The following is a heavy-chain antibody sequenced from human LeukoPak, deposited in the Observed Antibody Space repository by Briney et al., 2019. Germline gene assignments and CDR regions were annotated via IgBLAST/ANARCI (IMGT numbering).Heavy chain of an antibody. D-gene: IGHD6-19*01. V-gene: IGHV3-23*01. CDR3: ARERGSGWYYWYFDL. J-gene: IGHJ2*01. CDR2: ISGSGGST. CDR1: GFTFSSYA. Sequence: GGSLRLSCAASGFTFSSYAMSWVRQAPGKGLEWVSAISGSGGSTYYADSVKGRFTISRDNAKNSLYLQMNSLRAEDTAVYYCARERGSGWYYWYFDLWGRGTLVTVSS.